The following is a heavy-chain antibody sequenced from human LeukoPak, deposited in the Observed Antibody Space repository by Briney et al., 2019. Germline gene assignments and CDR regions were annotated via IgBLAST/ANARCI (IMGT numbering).Heavy chain of an antibody. D-gene: IGHD4-17*01. CDR3: ARIAGDYGEFDY. Sequence: GGSLRLSCAASGFTVSSNYMSWVRQAPGKGLEWVSVIYSGGSTYYADSVKGRFTISRDNSKNTLYLQMNSLRAEDTAVHYCARIAGDYGEFDYWGQGTLVTVSS. V-gene: IGHV3-66*01. J-gene: IGHJ4*02. CDR1: GFTVSSNY. CDR2: IYSGGST.